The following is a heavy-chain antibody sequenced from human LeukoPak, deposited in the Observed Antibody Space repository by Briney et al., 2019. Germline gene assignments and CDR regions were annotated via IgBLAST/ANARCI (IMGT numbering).Heavy chain of an antibody. V-gene: IGHV1-2*02. J-gene: IGHJ4*02. CDR1: GYTFTGYY. CDR3: ARDRGYSYGLN. D-gene: IGHD5-18*01. CDR2: VNPNSGGT. Sequence: ASVKVSRKASGYTFTGYYMHWVRQAPGQGLEWMGWVNPNSGGTNYAQKFQGRVTMTRDTSISTAYMELSRLRSDDTAVYYCARDRGYSYGLNWGQGTLVTVSS.